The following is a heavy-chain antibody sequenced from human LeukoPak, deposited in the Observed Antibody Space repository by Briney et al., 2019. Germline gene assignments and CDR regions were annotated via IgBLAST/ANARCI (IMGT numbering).Heavy chain of an antibody. J-gene: IGHJ4*02. D-gene: IGHD6-13*01. CDR2: TYYRSKWYN. Sequence: SQTLSLTCVISGDSVSSNSAAWNWIRQSPSRGLEWLGRTYYRSKWYNDYAVSVKSRITINPDTSKNQFSLQLNSVTPEDTAVYYCARDVRRPSRKNSSSWYYFDYWGQGTLVTVPS. V-gene: IGHV6-1*01. CDR1: GDSVSSNSAA. CDR3: ARDVRRPSRKNSSSWYYFDY.